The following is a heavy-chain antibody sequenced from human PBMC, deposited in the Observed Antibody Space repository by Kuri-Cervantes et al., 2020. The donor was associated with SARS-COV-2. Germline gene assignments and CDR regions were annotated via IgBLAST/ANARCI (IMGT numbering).Heavy chain of an antibody. Sequence: ASVKVSCKASGYTFSSHAISWVRQAPGQGLEWMGWINAYNGKTNYAQKFQDRVTMITDTSTTTVYMELRSLRSDDTAVYYCARASRTTVTRYYFDYWGQGTLVTVSS. CDR2: INAYNGKT. V-gene: IGHV1-18*01. D-gene: IGHD4-11*01. J-gene: IGHJ4*02. CDR3: ARASRTTVTRYYFDY. CDR1: GYTFSSHA.